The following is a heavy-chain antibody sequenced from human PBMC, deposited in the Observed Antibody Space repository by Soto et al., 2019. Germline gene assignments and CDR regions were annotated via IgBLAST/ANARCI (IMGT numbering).Heavy chain of an antibody. Sequence: GASVKVSCKASGYNFTNYGISWVRQAPGQGLEWMGWISGYNGNTNYGQKLQGRVTMTTDTSTSTAYMELRSLRSDDTAVYYCVRYYDSSGYSWFDPWGQGTLVTVSS. CDR2: ISGYNGNT. CDR1: GYNFTNYG. J-gene: IGHJ5*02. D-gene: IGHD3-22*01. V-gene: IGHV1-18*04. CDR3: VRYYDSSGYSWFDP.